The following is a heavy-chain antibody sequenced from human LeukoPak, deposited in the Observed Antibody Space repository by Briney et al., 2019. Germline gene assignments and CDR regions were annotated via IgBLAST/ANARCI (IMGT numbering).Heavy chain of an antibody. CDR3: AKGGSTSSSWYVGY. CDR1: GFTFDDYA. D-gene: IGHD6-13*01. V-gene: IGHV3-9*01. Sequence: PGGSLRLSCAASGFTFDDYARHWVRQAPGKGLEWVSGISWNSGSIGYADSVKGRFTISRDSAKNSLYLQMNSLRAEDTALYYCAKGGSTSSSWYVGYWGQGTLVTVSS. CDR2: ISWNSGSI. J-gene: IGHJ4*02.